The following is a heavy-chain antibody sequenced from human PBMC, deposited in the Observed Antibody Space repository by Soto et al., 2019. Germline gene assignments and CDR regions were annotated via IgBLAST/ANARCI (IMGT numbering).Heavy chain of an antibody. V-gene: IGHV3-53*01. D-gene: IGHD6-13*01. CDR3: AKGPWQPPHCFDP. CDR2: IYSSGST. CDR1: GFTVSNNY. J-gene: IGHJ5*02. Sequence: PGGSLRLSCAASGFTVSNNYITWVRQAPGKGLEWVSFIYSSGSTYYADSVKGRFTISRDNFKNTLYLQMNSLRAEDTAVYYCAKGPWQPPHCFDPWGLGTLVTVSS.